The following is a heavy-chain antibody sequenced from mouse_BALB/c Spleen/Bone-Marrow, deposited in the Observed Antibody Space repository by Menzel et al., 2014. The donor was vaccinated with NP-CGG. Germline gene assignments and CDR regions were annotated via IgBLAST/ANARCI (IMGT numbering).Heavy chain of an antibody. CDR1: GFSLTSKG. J-gene: IGHJ4*01. Sequence: VKLQESGPGLVAPSQSLSITCTVSGFSLTSKGVSWIRQPPGKGLEWLGVIWGDGSTKYHSAIISRLSFTKDNSKSRVFLKLNSLHTDDTATYYCAKPEDSYAMDYWGQGTSVTVSS. CDR2: IWGDGST. V-gene: IGHV2-3*01. D-gene: IGHD2-12*01. CDR3: AKPEDSYAMDY.